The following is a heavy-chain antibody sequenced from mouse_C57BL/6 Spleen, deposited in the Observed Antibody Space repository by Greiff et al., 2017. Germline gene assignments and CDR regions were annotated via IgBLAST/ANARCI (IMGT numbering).Heavy chain of an antibody. CDR1: GFTFSSYG. J-gene: IGHJ2*01. V-gene: IGHV5-6*01. CDR3: ARHNYSNYFDY. Sequence: EVKVVESGGDLVKPGGSLKLSCAASGFTFSSYGMSWVRQTPDKRLEWVATISSGGSYTYYPDSVKGRFTNSRDNAKNTLYLQMSSLKSEDTAMYYCARHNYSNYFDYWGQGTTLTVSS. CDR2: ISSGGSYT. D-gene: IGHD2-5*01.